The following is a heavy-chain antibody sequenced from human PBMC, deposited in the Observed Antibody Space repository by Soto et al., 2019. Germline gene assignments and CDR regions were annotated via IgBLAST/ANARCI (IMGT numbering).Heavy chain of an antibody. J-gene: IGHJ6*02. D-gene: IGHD3-3*01. CDR1: GNTLTNYY. V-gene: IGHV1-46*01. CDR2: INPSGDST. Sequence: ASVKVSCKASGNTLTNYYMQWVRQAPGQGLEWMGIINPSGDSTGYAQKFQGRVKITRDTSTSTVYMELSRLTSDDSAVYFCASRDLSYSDFWSGYSLDYGMDVWGQGTTVTV. CDR3: ASRDLSYSDFWSGYSLDYGMDV.